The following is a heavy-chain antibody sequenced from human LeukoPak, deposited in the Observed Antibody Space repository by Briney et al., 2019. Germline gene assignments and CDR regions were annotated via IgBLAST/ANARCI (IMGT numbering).Heavy chain of an antibody. CDR1: GYTFTNYY. CDR3: AREESGTYFFDY. V-gene: IGHV1-46*01. Sequence: ASVKVSCKASGYTFTNYYIHWVRQAPGQGLEWMGIINPGGAPTSYAQKFQGRLIMTRDTSTSTVYMELSSLRSEDTAVYYCAREESGTYFFDYWGQGTLVTVSS. CDR2: INPGGAPT. J-gene: IGHJ4*02. D-gene: IGHD1-26*01.